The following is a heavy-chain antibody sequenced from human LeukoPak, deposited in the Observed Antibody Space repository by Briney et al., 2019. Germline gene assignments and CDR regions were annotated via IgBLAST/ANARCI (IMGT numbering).Heavy chain of an antibody. V-gene: IGHV3-11*01. CDR1: GISFSDAW. Sequence: GGSLRLSCEASGISFSDAWMSWVRQAPGKGLEWVSYISSSGSTIYYADSVKGRFTISRDNAKNSLYLQMNSLRAEDTAVYYCARARQLVSYWGQGTLVTVSS. J-gene: IGHJ4*02. D-gene: IGHD6-13*01. CDR2: ISSSGSTI. CDR3: ARARQLVSY.